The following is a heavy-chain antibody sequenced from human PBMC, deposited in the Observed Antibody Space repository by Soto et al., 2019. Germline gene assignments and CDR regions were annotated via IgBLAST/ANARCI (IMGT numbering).Heavy chain of an antibody. J-gene: IGHJ3*02. CDR1: GFNFSPFW. D-gene: IGHD3-10*01. CDR2: INSDGSTI. CDR3: ARDRGKPDSFDI. Sequence: PGGSLRLSCAASGFNFSPFWMHWVCQAPGKGLVWVSHINSDGSTIVYADSVKGRFTISRDNAKNTLYLQMNSLRVEDTGVYFCARDRGKPDSFDIWGQGTMVTVSS. V-gene: IGHV3-74*01.